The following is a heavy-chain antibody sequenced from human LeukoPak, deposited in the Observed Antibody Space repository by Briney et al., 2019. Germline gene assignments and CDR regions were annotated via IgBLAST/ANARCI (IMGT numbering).Heavy chain of an antibody. V-gene: IGHV1-24*01. J-gene: IGHJ4*02. CDR2: FDPEDGET. Sequence: ASVKVSCKVSGYTLTELSMHWVRQALGKGLEWMGGFDPEDGETIYAQKFQGRVTMTEDTSTDTAYMELSSLRSEDTAVYYCATAMRGWYYFDYWGQGTLVTVSS. CDR1: GYTLTELS. CDR3: ATAMRGWYYFDY. D-gene: IGHD6-19*01.